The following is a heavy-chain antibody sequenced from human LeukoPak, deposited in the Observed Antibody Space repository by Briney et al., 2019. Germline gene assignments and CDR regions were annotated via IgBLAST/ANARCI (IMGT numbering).Heavy chain of an antibody. CDR3: TRLNPVGYYAPDY. Sequence: GGSLRLSCAASGFTFSGSAMHWVRQASGKGLEWVGRIRSKANSYATAYAASVKGRFTISRDDSKNTAYLQMNSLKTEDTAVYCCTRLNPVGYYAPDYWGQGTLVTVSS. V-gene: IGHV3-73*01. D-gene: IGHD2/OR15-2a*01. CDR1: GFTFSGSA. CDR2: IRSKANSYAT. J-gene: IGHJ4*02.